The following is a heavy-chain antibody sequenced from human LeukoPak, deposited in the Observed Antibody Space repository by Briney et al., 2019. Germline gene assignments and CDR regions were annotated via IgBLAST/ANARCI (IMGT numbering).Heavy chain of an antibody. CDR1: RFTFSNYG. CDR2: IWYDGSNK. CDR3: ARDPGRGYTYGYGFDY. D-gene: IGHD5-18*01. V-gene: IGHV3-33*01. Sequence: GGSLRLSCAASRFTFSNYGMHWVRQAPGKGLEWVAVIWYDGSNKYYADSVKGRFTISRDNSKNTLYLQMKSLRAEDTAVYYCARDPGRGYTYGYGFDYWGQGTLVTVSS. J-gene: IGHJ4*02.